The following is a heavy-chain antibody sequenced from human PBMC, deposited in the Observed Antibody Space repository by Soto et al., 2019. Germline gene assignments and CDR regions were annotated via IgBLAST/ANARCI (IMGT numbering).Heavy chain of an antibody. D-gene: IGHD3-3*01. CDR2: ISSSGSTI. Sequence: QVQLVESGGGLVKPGGSLRLSCAASGFTFSDYYMSWIRQAPGKGLEWVSYISSSGSTIYYEDSVKGRFTISRDNAKNSLYLQMNSLRAEDTAVYYCATTPRYYDFWRHYGMDVWGQGTTVTVSS. J-gene: IGHJ6*02. CDR1: GFTFSDYY. CDR3: ATTPRYYDFWRHYGMDV. V-gene: IGHV3-11*01.